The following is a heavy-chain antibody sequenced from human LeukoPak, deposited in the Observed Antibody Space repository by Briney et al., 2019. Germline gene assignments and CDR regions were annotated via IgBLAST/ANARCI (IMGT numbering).Heavy chain of an antibody. CDR1: GFTFSDYA. Sequence: GGSLRLSCAASGFTFSDYAMSWVRQAPGKGLEYVSAISSNGGSTYYANSVKGRFTISRDNSKNTLYLQMGSLRAEDMAVYYCAVESGSYRYWGQGTLVTASS. CDR2: ISSNGGST. D-gene: IGHD1-26*01. V-gene: IGHV3-64*01. J-gene: IGHJ4*02. CDR3: AVESGSYRY.